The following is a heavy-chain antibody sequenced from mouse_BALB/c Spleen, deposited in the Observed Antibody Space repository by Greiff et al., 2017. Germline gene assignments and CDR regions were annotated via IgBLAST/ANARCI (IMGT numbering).Heavy chain of an antibody. V-gene: IGHV5-4*02. CDR2: ISDGGSYT. CDR1: GFTFSDYY. CDR3: ARWDAMDY. Sequence: DVMLVESGGGLVKPGGSLKLSCAASGFTFSDYYMYWVRQTPEKRLEWVATISDGGSYTYYPDSVKGRFTISRDNAKNNLYLQMSSLKSEDTAMYYCARWDAMDYWGQGTSVTVSS. J-gene: IGHJ4*01.